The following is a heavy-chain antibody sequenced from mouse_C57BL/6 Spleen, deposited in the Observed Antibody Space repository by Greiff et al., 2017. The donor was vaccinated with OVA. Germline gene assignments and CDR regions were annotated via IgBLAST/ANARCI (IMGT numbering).Heavy chain of an antibody. V-gene: IGHV5-6*02. CDR2: ISSGGSYT. CDR1: GFTFSSYG. CDR3: ARHEDYVWFAY. J-gene: IGHJ3*01. D-gene: IGHD1-1*01. Sequence: EVKLVESGGDLVKPGGSLKLSCAASGFTFSSYGMSWVRQTPDKRLEWVATISSGGSYTYYPDSVKGRFTISRDNAKNTLYLQMSSLKSEDTAMYYCARHEDYVWFAYWGQGTLVTVSA.